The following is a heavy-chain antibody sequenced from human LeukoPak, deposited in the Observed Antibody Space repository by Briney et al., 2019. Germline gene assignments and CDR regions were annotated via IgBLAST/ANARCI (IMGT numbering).Heavy chain of an antibody. J-gene: IGHJ4*02. CDR1: GFTFSYFA. CDR3: ASSSTSGYYDFDY. Sequence: GGSLRLSCAASGFTFSYFAMSWVRQAPGKGLEWVSAISPSSDYTYYADSVKGRFTISRDNAKSSLYLQMNSLRAEDTAVYYCASSSTSGYYDFDYWGQGTLVTVSS. D-gene: IGHD3-22*01. V-gene: IGHV3-23*01. CDR2: ISPSSDYT.